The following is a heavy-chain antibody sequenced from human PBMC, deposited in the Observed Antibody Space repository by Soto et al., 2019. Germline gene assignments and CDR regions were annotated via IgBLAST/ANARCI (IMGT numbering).Heavy chain of an antibody. CDR3: ARDSECEPHDY. CDR1: GYTFTSYA. J-gene: IGHJ4*02. Sequence: ASLKVSCKASGYTFTSYAMHWVRQAPGQRLEWMGWINAGNGNTKYSQKFQGRVTITRDTSASTAYMELRSLRSDDTAVYYCARDSECEPHDYWGQGTLVTVSS. CDR2: INAGNGNT. V-gene: IGHV1-3*01. D-gene: IGHD3-3*01.